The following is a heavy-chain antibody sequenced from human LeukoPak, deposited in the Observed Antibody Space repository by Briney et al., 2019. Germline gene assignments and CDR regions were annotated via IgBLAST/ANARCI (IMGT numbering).Heavy chain of an antibody. CDR2: INHSGST. V-gene: IGHV4-34*01. CDR3: ATLVGATPGWFDP. D-gene: IGHD1-26*01. CDR1: GGSFSGYY. J-gene: IGHJ5*02. Sequence: SETLSLTCAVYGGSFSGYYWSWIRQPPGKGLEWIGEINHSGSTNYNPSPKSRVTISVDTSKNQFSLKLSSVTAADTAVYYCATLVGATPGWFDPWGQGTLVTVSS.